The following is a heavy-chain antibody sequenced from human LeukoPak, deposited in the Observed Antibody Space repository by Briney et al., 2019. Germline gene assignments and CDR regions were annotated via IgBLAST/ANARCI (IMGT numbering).Heavy chain of an antibody. Sequence: GGSLRLSCTASGFTFSIYGMHWVRQAPGKGLEWVAFIRYDGSNKYYADSVKGRFTISRDNSKNTLYLQMNSLRAEDTAVYYCAKEKKYYYDGSGYPGYDYWGQGTLVTVSS. D-gene: IGHD3-22*01. CDR3: AKEKKYYYDGSGYPGYDY. CDR2: IRYDGSNK. CDR1: GFTFSIYG. J-gene: IGHJ4*02. V-gene: IGHV3-30*02.